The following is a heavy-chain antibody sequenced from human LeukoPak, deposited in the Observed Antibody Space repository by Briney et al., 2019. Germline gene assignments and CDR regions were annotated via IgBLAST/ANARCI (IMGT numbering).Heavy chain of an antibody. D-gene: IGHD3-22*01. J-gene: IGHJ4*02. CDR2: INNVGGHI. V-gene: IGHV3-21*01. Sequence: GGSLRLSCAASGFTFSSYGLHWVRQAPGKGLEWVSPINNVGGHIYYADSVKGRFTISRDNAKNSLYLQMNSLRAEDTAVYYCARDPRSGYHDFWGQGTLVTVSS. CDR3: ARDPRSGYHDF. CDR1: GFTFSSYG.